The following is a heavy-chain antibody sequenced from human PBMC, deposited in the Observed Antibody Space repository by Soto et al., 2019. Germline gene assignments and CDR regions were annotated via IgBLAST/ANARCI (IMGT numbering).Heavy chain of an antibody. CDR2: IDPSDSYT. CDR3: ARLNYYDSSGYSTWRDY. CDR1: GYSFTSYW. Sequence: GESLKISCKGSGYSFTSYWISWVRQMPGKGLEWMGRIDPSDSYTNYSPSFQGHVTISADKSISTAYLQWSSLKASDTAIYYCARLNYYDSSGYSTWRDYWGQGTLVTVSS. D-gene: IGHD3-22*01. V-gene: IGHV5-10-1*01. J-gene: IGHJ4*02.